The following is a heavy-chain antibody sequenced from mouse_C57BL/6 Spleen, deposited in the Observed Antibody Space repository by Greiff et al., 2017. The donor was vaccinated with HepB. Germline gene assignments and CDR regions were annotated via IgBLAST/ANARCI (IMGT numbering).Heavy chain of an antibody. CDR3: APQRGAWFDY. D-gene: IGHD6-1*01. Sequence: EVMLVESGGGLVQPGGSMKLSCAASGFTFSDAWMDWVRQSPEKGLEWVAEIRNKANNHATYYAESVKGRFTISRDDSKSSVYLQMNSLRAEDSGVYYCAPQRGAWFDYWGQGTLVTVSA. J-gene: IGHJ3*01. CDR2: IRNKANNHAT. V-gene: IGHV6-6*01. CDR1: GFTFSDAW.